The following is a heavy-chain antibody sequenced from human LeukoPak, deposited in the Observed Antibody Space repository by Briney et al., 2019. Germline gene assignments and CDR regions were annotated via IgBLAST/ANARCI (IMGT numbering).Heavy chain of an antibody. Sequence: GGSLRLSCAVSGFTFKHFSMNCVRQAPGKGLEWVSALSGRGGSIQYADPLMGRFTISRDNSKNTLYLQMNSLRAEDTAVYYCAKDGGGYNTSGYYYGDYWGQGTLVTVSS. CDR3: AKDGGGYNTSGYYYGDY. CDR2: LSGRGGSI. D-gene: IGHD3-22*01. V-gene: IGHV3-23*01. J-gene: IGHJ4*02. CDR1: GFTFKHFS.